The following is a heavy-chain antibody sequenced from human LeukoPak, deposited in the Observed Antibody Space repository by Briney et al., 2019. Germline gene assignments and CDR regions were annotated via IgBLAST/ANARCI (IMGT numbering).Heavy chain of an antibody. CDR3: AAWGFDYGGNFAYSDY. D-gene: IGHD4-23*01. J-gene: IGHJ4*02. Sequence: SETLSLTCTVSRGSIMTTHWWSWVRQPPGKGLEWIGEIYHTGTTNYSPSLKSRLTISIDWSSNQFSLRLTSVTAADTATYYCAAWGFDYGGNFAYSDYWGQGPLVTVS. V-gene: IGHV4-4*02. CDR2: IYHTGTT. CDR1: RGSIMTTHW.